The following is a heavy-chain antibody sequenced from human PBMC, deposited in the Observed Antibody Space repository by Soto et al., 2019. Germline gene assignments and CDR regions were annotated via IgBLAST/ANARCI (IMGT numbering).Heavy chain of an antibody. CDR3: AREGRIDGEYYGMDV. V-gene: IGHV3-30-3*01. D-gene: IGHD3-16*02. CDR1: GFTFSSYD. J-gene: IGHJ6*02. CDR2: ISYDGSNK. Sequence: GGSLRLSCAASGFTFSSYDMHWVRQAPGKGLEWVAVISYDGSNKYYADSVKGRFTISRDNSKNTLYLQMNSLRAEDTAVYYCAREGRIDGEYYGMDVWGQGTTVTASS.